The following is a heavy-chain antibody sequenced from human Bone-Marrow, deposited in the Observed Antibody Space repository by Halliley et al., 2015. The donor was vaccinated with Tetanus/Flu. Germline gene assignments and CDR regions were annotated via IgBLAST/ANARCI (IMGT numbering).Heavy chain of an antibody. CDR3: ARGGSVGVAATIPEGNVFAV. Sequence: TLSLTCAVYNGSFSNYYWSWIRQPPGKGLEWIGEIYHSGGNNSNPSLKSRVTISVDTSKNQFSLKLNSVTPADTAVYYCARGGSVGVAATIPEGNVFAVSGRGPKVTVSS. D-gene: IGHD5-12*01. J-gene: IGHJ3*01. CDR2: IYHSGGN. CDR1: NGSFSNYY. V-gene: IGHV4-34*01.